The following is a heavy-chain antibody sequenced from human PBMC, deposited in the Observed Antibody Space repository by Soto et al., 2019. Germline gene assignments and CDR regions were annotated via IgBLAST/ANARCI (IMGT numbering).Heavy chain of an antibody. V-gene: IGHV4-34*01. CDR3: APQPKGEHPLDY. Sequence: SETLSLTCAVYGGSFSGYYWSWIRQPPGKGLEWIGEINHSGSTNYNPSLKSRVTISVDTSKNQFSLKLSSVTAADTAVYYCAPQPKGEHPLDYWGKETRVTVPP. D-gene: IGHD1-26*01. J-gene: IGHJ4*02. CDR2: INHSGST. CDR1: GGSFSGYY.